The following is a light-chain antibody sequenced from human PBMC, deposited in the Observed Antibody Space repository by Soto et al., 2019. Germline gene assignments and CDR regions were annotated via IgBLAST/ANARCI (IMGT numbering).Light chain of an antibody. Sequence: EIVMTQSPATLSVSPGDRATLSCRASQSVSSNLAGYQQKPGQAPRLLIYGASIRATGIPARFSGSGSGTEFTLTISSLQSEDFAVYYCQQYNNWFITFGQGTRLEIK. CDR2: GAS. CDR1: QSVSSN. CDR3: QQYNNWFIT. J-gene: IGKJ5*01. V-gene: IGKV3D-15*01.